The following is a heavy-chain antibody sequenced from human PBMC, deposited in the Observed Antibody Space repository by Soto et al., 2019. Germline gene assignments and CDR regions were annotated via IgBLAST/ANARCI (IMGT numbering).Heavy chain of an antibody. J-gene: IGHJ2*01. CDR2: IKQDGSEK. Sequence: EVQLVESGGGLVQPGGSLRLSCAASGFTFSRYWMSWVRQAPGKGLEWVANIKQDGSEKYYVDSVKGRFTISRDNAENSLYLQMNSLRAEDTAVYYCARLAIVVVVAANWYFDLWGRGTLVTVSS. CDR1: GFTFSRYW. D-gene: IGHD2-15*01. V-gene: IGHV3-7*01. CDR3: ARLAIVVVVAANWYFDL.